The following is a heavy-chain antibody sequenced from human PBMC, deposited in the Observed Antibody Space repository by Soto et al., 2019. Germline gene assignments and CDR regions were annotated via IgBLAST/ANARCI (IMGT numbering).Heavy chain of an antibody. Sequence: GGSLRLSCAASGFTFSSYWMSWVRQAPGKGLEWVANIKQDGSEKYYVDSVNGRFTISRDNAKNSLYLQMDSLRAEDTAVYYCARIHLGYCTSTSCSNWFDPWGQGTLVTGSS. CDR1: GFTFSSYW. CDR2: IKQDGSEK. D-gene: IGHD2-2*01. V-gene: IGHV3-7*01. CDR3: ARIHLGYCTSTSCSNWFDP. J-gene: IGHJ5*02.